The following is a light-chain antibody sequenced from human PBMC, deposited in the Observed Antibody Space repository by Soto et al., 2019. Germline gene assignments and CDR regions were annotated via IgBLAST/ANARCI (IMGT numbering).Light chain of an antibody. CDR2: EVT. V-gene: IGLV2-14*01. Sequence: QSALTQPASVSRPHRQTITISCTGTSSDIGGYNAVSWYQHHPGKAPKLIIYEVTHRPSGVSDRFSASKSGNTASLTISGLQAEDEADYYCNSFRVSHLYVFGTGTKVTVL. CDR1: SSDIGGYNA. J-gene: IGLJ1*01. CDR3: NSFRVSHLYV.